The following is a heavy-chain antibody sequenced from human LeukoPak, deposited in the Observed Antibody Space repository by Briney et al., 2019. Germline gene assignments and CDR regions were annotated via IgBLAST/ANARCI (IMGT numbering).Heavy chain of an antibody. J-gene: IGHJ5*02. CDR3: ARDGGWYFDP. CDR1: GFTVSSNY. Sequence: PGGSLRLSCAASGFTVSSNYMSWVRQAPGKGLEWVAVISYDGSNKYYADSVKGRFTISRDNSKNTLYLQMNSLRAEDTAVYYCARDGGWYFDPWGQGTLVTVSS. V-gene: IGHV3-30*03. CDR2: ISYDGSNK. D-gene: IGHD6-19*01.